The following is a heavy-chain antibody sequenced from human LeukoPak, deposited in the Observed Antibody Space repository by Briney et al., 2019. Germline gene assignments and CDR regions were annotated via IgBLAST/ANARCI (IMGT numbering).Heavy chain of an antibody. J-gene: IGHJ4*02. CDR1: GGSIXSYY. Sequence: TLSLTCTVSGGSIXSYYWSWIRQPPGKGLEWIGYIYYSGTTNYNPSLKSRVTISVDTSKNQFSLKLSSVTAADTAVYHCARGVYIAAAQYAYWGQGTLVTVSS. D-gene: IGHD6-13*01. V-gene: IGHV4-59*01. CDR2: IYYSGTT. CDR3: ARGVYIAAAQYAY.